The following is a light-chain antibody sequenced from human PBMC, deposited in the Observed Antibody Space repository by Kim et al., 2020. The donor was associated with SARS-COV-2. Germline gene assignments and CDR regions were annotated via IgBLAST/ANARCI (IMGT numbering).Light chain of an antibody. CDR3: GTWDTSLTAMV. J-gene: IGLJ2*01. CDR1: TSNVGNND. Sequence: QSALTQPPSVAAAPGQKVTISCSGRTSNVGNNDVSWYQQLPGTAPKLLIYDSNKRPSGIPDRFSGSKSGASATLAITGLQTGDEADYYCGTWDTSLTAMVFGGGTKLTVL. V-gene: IGLV1-51*01. CDR2: DSN.